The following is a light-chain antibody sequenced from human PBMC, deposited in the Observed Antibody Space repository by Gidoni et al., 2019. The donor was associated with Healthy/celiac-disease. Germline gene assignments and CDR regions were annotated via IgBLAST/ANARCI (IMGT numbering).Light chain of an antibody. CDR2: DAS. V-gene: IGKV3-11*01. J-gene: IGKJ3*01. CDR1: QSVSSY. Sequence: EIVLTQSPATLSLSPGERATLSCRASQSVSSYLAWYQQKPGQAPRLLIYDASNRATGIPARFSGSGSGTDFTLTISSLEPEDFAVYYCQQRSSWPPFTFXPXTKVDIK. CDR3: QQRSSWPPFT.